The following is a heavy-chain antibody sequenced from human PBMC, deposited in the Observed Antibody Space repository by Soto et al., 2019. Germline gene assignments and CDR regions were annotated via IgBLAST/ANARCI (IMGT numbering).Heavy chain of an antibody. CDR1: GFNFSTCW. V-gene: IGHV3-7*04. D-gene: IGHD2-2*03. Sequence: GGSQRLPYAASGFNFSTCWMSWVRQAPGKGLVWVANINQDGSEDYYVDSVKGRFTISRDNAKNSLYLRMNSLRAEDTAVYYCSRVGIMDIVTYYHYGMDVWGQGTTVTVSS. CDR2: INQDGSED. CDR3: SRVGIMDIVTYYHYGMDV. J-gene: IGHJ6*02.